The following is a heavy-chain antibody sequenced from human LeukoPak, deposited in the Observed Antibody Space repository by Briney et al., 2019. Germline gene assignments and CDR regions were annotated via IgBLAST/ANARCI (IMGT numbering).Heavy chain of an antibody. J-gene: IGHJ4*02. D-gene: IGHD3-3*01. V-gene: IGHV3-7*01. CDR3: ARHREGATQVGLFTF. Sequence: GESLRLSCAASGFTFTTYWMAWVRQAPGKGLEWVANIRQDGGEKYYVDSVKGRFTISRDNAQNSLYLHISSLGAEDTAVYYCARHREGATQVGLFTFWGQGTLVIVSS. CDR2: IRQDGGEK. CDR1: GFTFTTYW.